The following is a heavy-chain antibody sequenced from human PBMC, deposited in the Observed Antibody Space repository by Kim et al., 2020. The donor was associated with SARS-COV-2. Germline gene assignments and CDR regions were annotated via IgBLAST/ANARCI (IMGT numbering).Heavy chain of an antibody. V-gene: IGHV1-69*13. CDR1: GGTFSSYA. D-gene: IGHD3-10*01. Sequence: SVKVSCKASGGTFSSYAISWVRQAPGQGLEWMGGIIPIFGTANYAQKFQGRVTITADESTSTAYMELSSLRSEDTAVYYCARGDYYGSGRTTPYGMDVWGQGTTVTVSS. CDR2: IIPIFGTA. J-gene: IGHJ6*02. CDR3: ARGDYYGSGRTTPYGMDV.